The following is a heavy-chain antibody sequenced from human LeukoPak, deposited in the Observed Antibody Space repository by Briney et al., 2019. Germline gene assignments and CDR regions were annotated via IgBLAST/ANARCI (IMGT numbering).Heavy chain of an antibody. Sequence: SETLSLTCTVSGGSISTISSFWGWIRQPPGKGLAWIGSIYHSGNTCYNASYKSRVTISVDTSKNQFSLNLTSVTAADTAVYYCARQARYNYGDVMCWFDPWGQGTLVTVSS. D-gene: IGHD5-18*01. J-gene: IGHJ5*02. CDR1: GGSISTISSF. CDR2: IYHSGNT. CDR3: ARQARYNYGDVMCWFDP. V-gene: IGHV4-39*01.